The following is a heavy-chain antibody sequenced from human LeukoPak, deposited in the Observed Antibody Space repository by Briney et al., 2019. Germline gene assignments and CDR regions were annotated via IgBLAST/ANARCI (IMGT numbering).Heavy chain of an antibody. CDR2: ISAYNGNT. CDR3: ARKRPGGVLFDY. CDR1: GYTFTSYG. Sequence: SVKVSCKASGYTFTSYGISWVRQAPGRGLEWMGWISAYNGNTNYAQKLQGRVTMTTDTSTSTAYMELRSLRSDDTAVYYCARKRPGGVLFDYWGQGTLVTVSS. D-gene: IGHD3-16*01. V-gene: IGHV1-18*01. J-gene: IGHJ4*02.